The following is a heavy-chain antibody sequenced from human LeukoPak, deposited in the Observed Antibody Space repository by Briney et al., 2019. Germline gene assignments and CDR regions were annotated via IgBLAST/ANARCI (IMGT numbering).Heavy chain of an antibody. CDR2: FDPEDGET. D-gene: IGHD2/OR15-2a*01. CDR1: GNTLTELS. J-gene: IGHJ3*02. CDR3: ATADNMGAFDI. V-gene: IGHV1-24*01. Sequence: ASVKVSCTVSGNTLTELSMHWVRQAPGKGLEWMGGFDPEDGETIYAQKFQGRVTMTEDTSTDTAYMELSSLRSEDAAVYYCATADNMGAFDIWGQGTMVTVSS.